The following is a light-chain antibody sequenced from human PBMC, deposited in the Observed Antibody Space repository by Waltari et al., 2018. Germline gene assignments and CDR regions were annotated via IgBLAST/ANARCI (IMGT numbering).Light chain of an antibody. V-gene: IGLV2-14*03. CDR2: DVK. CDR1: RSDVGGYDY. J-gene: IGLJ2*01. Sequence: QSVLTQPASVSGSPGQSITISCTGTRSDVGGYDYVSWYQQQPGKAPKLIIYDVKNQPSGVFIRFSGSKAGDTAALTICGLHAEDEADYYCSLYAVTTALLFGGGTRLTVL. CDR3: SLYAVTTALL.